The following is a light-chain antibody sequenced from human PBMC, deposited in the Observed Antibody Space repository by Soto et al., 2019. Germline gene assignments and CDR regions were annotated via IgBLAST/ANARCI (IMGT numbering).Light chain of an antibody. J-gene: IGLJ2*01. CDR3: SSYRTGGASASPVI. CDR2: EVT. V-gene: IGLV2-14*01. CDR1: SNDVGGHNY. Sequence: QSVLTQPASVSGSPGQSITISCTGTSNDVGGHNYVSWFQQHPGKVPKLLIYEVTNRPSGVSNRFSGSKSGYTASLTISGLQAEDEADYYCSSYRTGGASASPVIFGGGTKLTVL.